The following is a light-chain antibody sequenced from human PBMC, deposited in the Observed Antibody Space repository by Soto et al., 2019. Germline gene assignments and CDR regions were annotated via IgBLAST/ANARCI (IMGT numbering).Light chain of an antibody. CDR1: SSDVGYYNY. CDR3: SSQGTSSTLV. Sequence: QSVLTQPASVSGSPGQSITISCTGTSSDVGYYNYVSWYQQHPGKAPNLMIYDVSNRPSGVSNRFSGSKSGNTASLPISGLQAENEADYYCSSQGTSSTLVFGGGTKLTVL. J-gene: IGLJ2*01. CDR2: DVS. V-gene: IGLV2-14*01.